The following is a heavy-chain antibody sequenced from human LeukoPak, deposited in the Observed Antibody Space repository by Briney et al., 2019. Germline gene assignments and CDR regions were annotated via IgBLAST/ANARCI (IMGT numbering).Heavy chain of an antibody. CDR1: GFTFSSYG. J-gene: IGHJ6*02. CDR2: IRYDGSNK. CDR3: AKLVADSSSWYFLDYYYGMDV. D-gene: IGHD6-13*01. Sequence: PGGSLRLSCAASGFTFSSYGMHWVRQAPGKGLEWVAFIRYDGSNKYYADSVKGRFTISRDNSKNTLYLQMNSLGAEDTAVYYCAKLVADSSSWYFLDYYYGMDVWGQGTTVTVSS. V-gene: IGHV3-30*02.